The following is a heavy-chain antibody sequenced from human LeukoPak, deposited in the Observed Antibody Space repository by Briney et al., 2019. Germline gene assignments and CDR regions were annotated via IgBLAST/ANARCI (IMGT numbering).Heavy chain of an antibody. CDR1: GGSISTSYW. D-gene: IGHD6-19*01. V-gene: IGHV4-4*02. CDR2: IFHSEST. CDR3: ARRAVALDY. J-gene: IGHJ4*02. Sequence: PSGTLSLTCAVSGGSISTSYWWAWVRQFPGKGLEWIGEIFHSESTNYNPSLKSRITMSLDKSKNQFSLKLSSVTAADTAVYYCARRAVALDYWGQGTLVTVSS.